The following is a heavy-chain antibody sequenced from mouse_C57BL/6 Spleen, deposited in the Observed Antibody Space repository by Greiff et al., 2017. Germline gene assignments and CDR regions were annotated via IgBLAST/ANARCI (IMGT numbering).Heavy chain of an antibody. CDR2: IYPGDGAT. Sequence: QVQLQQSGPELVKPGASVKISCKASGYAFSSSWMNWVKQRPGKGLEWIGRIYPGDGATNYNGKFKGKATLTADKSSSTAYMQLSSLTSEDSAVYFCARGYGSYPFFDYWGQGTTLTVSS. D-gene: IGHD1-1*01. V-gene: IGHV1-82*01. J-gene: IGHJ2*01. CDR3: ARGYGSYPFFDY. CDR1: GYAFSSSW.